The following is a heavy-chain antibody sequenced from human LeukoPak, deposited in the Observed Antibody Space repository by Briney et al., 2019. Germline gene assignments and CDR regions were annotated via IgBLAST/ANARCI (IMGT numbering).Heavy chain of an antibody. D-gene: IGHD1-26*01. Sequence: PSETLSLTCTVSGVSISSYYWSWIRQPPGKGLEWIGYIYYSGSTNYNLSLKSRVTISVDTSKNQFSLKLSSVTAADTAVYYCASVRRWEYAFDIWGQGTMVTVSS. CDR2: IYYSGST. V-gene: IGHV4-59*01. CDR1: GVSISSYY. J-gene: IGHJ3*02. CDR3: ASVRRWEYAFDI.